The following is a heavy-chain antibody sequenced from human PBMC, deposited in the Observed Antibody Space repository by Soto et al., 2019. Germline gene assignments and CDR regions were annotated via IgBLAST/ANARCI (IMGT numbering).Heavy chain of an antibody. CDR1: GFSLSNARMG. V-gene: IGHV2-26*01. J-gene: IGHJ4*02. D-gene: IGHD3-3*01. CDR2: IFSNDEK. CDR3: ARVTSYDFWSGYLHDY. Sequence: QVTLKESGPVLVKPTETLTLTCTVSGFSLSNARMGVSWIRQPPGKALEWLAHIFSNDEKSYSTSLKSRLTSSKDTSKSQVVLTLTNMDPVDTATYYCARVTSYDFWSGYLHDYWGQGTLVTVSS.